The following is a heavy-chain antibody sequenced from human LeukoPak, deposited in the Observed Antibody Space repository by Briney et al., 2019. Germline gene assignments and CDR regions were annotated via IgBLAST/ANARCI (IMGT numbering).Heavy chain of an antibody. Sequence: SETLSLTCAVYGGSFSGYYWSWIRQPPGKGLEWIGEINHSGSTNYNPSLKSRVTISVDTSKNQFSLKLNSVTAADTAVYYCARGLSRYCSSISCYKAFDIWGQGTMVTVSS. CDR2: INHSGST. J-gene: IGHJ3*02. CDR3: ARGLSRYCSSISCYKAFDI. D-gene: IGHD2-2*02. V-gene: IGHV4-34*01. CDR1: GGSFSGYY.